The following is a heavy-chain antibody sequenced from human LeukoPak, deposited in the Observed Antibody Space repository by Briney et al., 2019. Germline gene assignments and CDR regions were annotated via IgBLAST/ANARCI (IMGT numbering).Heavy chain of an antibody. D-gene: IGHD3-10*01. CDR2: IIGSAVNT. Sequence: GESLRLSCGASGLTVSSYGMGWVRQAPGKGLEWVSTIIGSAVNTYYADSVKGRFTISRDDSKNTVYLQMNSLRAEDTAVYSCAKYTSGTSYRGLDQWGQGTLVTVSS. V-gene: IGHV3-23*01. CDR3: AKYTSGTSYRGLDQ. CDR1: GLTVSSYG. J-gene: IGHJ4*02.